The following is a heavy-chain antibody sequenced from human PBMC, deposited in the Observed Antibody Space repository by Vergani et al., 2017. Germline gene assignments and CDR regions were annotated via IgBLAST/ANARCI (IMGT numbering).Heavy chain of an antibody. CDR1: GFTFNSYA. J-gene: IGHJ3*01. D-gene: IGHD3-3*01. CDR2: ISSNGGST. V-gene: IGHV3-64D*06. Sequence: EVQLVESGGGLVQPGGSLRLSCSASGFTFNSYAMHWVRQAPGKGLEYVSAISSNGGSTYYADSVTGRFTISRDNSKNTLYLQMSSLRAEDTAVYYCVKDRSGGPFWDAFDVWGQGTMVTVSS. CDR3: VKDRSGGPFWDAFDV.